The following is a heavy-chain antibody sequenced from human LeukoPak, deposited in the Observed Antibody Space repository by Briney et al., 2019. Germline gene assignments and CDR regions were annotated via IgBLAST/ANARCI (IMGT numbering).Heavy chain of an antibody. CDR1: GYSFTNYW. D-gene: IGHD1-26*01. Sequence: GESLKISCQGSGYSFTNYWIGWVRQMPGKGLEWMGIIYPGDSDTRYSPSFQGRVTISADKSISTAYMQWSSLKASDTAMYYRARNVIVGATKSAFDIWGQGTMVTVSS. J-gene: IGHJ3*02. CDR3: ARNVIVGATKSAFDI. CDR2: IYPGDSDT. V-gene: IGHV5-51*01.